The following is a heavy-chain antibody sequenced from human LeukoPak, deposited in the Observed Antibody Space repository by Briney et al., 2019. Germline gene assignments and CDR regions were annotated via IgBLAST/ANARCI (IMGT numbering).Heavy chain of an antibody. V-gene: IGHV1-69*04. Sequence: ASVKVSCKASGGTFSSYAISWVRQAPGQGLEWMGRIIPILGIANYAQKFQGRVTITADKSTSTAYVDLSSLRSEDTAVYYCAIPRRSSRDHDSGGFDSWGQGTLVTVSS. CDR1: GGTFSSYA. CDR3: AIPRRSSRDHDSGGFDS. CDR2: IIPILGIA. J-gene: IGHJ4*02. D-gene: IGHD3-10*01.